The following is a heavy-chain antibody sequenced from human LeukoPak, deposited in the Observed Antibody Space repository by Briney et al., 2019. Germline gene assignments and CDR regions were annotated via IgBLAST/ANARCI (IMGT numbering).Heavy chain of an antibody. D-gene: IGHD3-22*01. Sequence: ASVKVSCKASGCTFTSYYMHWVRQAPGQGLEWMGIINPSGGSTSYAQKFQGRVTMTRDTSTSTVYMELSSLRSEDTAVYYCARNYYDSSGYYSLFNYWGQGTLVTVSS. J-gene: IGHJ4*02. CDR2: INPSGGST. CDR1: GCTFTSYY. V-gene: IGHV1-46*01. CDR3: ARNYYDSSGYYSLFNY.